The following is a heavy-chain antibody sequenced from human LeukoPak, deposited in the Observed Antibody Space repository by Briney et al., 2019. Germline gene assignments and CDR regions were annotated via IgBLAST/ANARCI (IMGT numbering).Heavy chain of an antibody. J-gene: IGHJ4*02. V-gene: IGHV3-30*04. D-gene: IGHD6-19*01. CDR2: ISYDGSNK. Sequence: GGSLGLSCAASGFTFSSYAMHWVRQAPGKGLEWVAVISYDGSNKYYADSVKGRFTISRDNSKNTLYLQMNSLRAEDTAVYYCARVGVAVAGTYWGQGTLVTVSS. CDR3: ARVGVAVAGTY. CDR1: GFTFSSYA.